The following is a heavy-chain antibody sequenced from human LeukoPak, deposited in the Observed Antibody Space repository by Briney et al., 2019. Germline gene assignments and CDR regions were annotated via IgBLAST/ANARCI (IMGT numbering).Heavy chain of an antibody. Sequence: SAGSLRLSCAASGFTVSNNYLHWVRQAPGKVLEWVSGINWNGGSTGYADSVKGRFTISRDNAKNSLYLQMNSLRAEDTALYYCARGSEYNWNWYYYMDVWGKGTTVTVSS. J-gene: IGHJ6*03. CDR2: INWNGGST. CDR3: ARGSEYNWNWYYYMDV. CDR1: GFTVSNNY. V-gene: IGHV3-20*04. D-gene: IGHD1-7*01.